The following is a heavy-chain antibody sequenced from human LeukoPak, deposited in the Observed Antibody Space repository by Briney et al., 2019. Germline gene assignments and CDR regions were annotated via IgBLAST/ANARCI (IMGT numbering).Heavy chain of an antibody. V-gene: IGHV4-39*01. CDR3: ARGGIRGYSAFDNLDF. CDR1: GGSTSSTTYY. Sequence: SETLSLTCTVSGGSTSSTTYYWGWIRQPPGKDLEWIGSIYSGNTYYNPSLKSRVTISVDTSKNQFSLKLSSVTAADTAMYYCARGGIRGYSAFDNLDFWGLGTHVTVSS. D-gene: IGHD5-12*01. CDR2: IYSGNT. J-gene: IGHJ4*02.